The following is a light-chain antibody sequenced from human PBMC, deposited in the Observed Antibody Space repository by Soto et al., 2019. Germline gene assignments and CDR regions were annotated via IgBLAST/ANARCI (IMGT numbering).Light chain of an antibody. Sequence: QSALAQPASVSGSPGQSITISCTGSSSDVGDYNYVSWYQQHPGKAPKLMIYDVSNRPSGVSNRFSGSKSGNTASLTISGLQAEDEAEYYCSSYTSSILVFGGGTKLTVL. CDR3: SSYTSSILV. V-gene: IGLV2-14*03. CDR2: DVS. J-gene: IGLJ2*01. CDR1: SSDVGDYNY.